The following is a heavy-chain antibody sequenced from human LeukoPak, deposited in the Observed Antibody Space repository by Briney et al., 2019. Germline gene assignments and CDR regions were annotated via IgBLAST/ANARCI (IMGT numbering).Heavy chain of an antibody. CDR1: GYTFTSYG. Sequence: GASVKVSCKASGYTFTSYGISWVRQAPGQGLEWMGGIIPIFGTANYAQKFQGRVTITTDESTSTAYMELSSLRSEDTAVYYCARGRNDYYYYMDVWGKGTTVTVSS. CDR2: IIPIFGTA. V-gene: IGHV1-69*05. J-gene: IGHJ6*03. D-gene: IGHD5-24*01. CDR3: ARGRNDYYYYMDV.